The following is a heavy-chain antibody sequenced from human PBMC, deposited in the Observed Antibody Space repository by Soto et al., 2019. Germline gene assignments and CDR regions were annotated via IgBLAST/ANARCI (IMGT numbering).Heavy chain of an antibody. CDR3: ARDRGSSGFDY. CDR1: GGSISSYY. J-gene: IGHJ4*02. CDR2: IYYSGST. D-gene: IGHD3-22*01. Sequence: SETLSLTCPASGGSISSYYWSWIRQPPGKGLEWIWYIYYSGSTNYNPSLKRRVTISVDTSKNQFSLKLSSVTAADTAVYYCARDRGSSGFDYCGQGTLVTVSS. V-gene: IGHV4-59*01.